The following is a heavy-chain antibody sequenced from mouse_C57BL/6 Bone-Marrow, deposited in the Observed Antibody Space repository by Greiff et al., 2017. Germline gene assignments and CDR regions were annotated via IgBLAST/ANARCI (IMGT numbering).Heavy chain of an antibody. CDR2: SRNKANDYTT. J-gene: IGHJ1*03. CDR3: ARANYGSSPSYWYFDV. CDR1: GFTFSDFY. V-gene: IGHV7-1*01. D-gene: IGHD1-1*01. Sequence: DVKLVESGGGLVQSGRSLRLSCATSGFTFSDFYMEWVRQAPGKGLEWIAASRNKANDYTTEYSASVKGRFIVSRDTSQSILYLQMNALRAEDTAIYYCARANYGSSPSYWYFDVWGTGTTVTVSS.